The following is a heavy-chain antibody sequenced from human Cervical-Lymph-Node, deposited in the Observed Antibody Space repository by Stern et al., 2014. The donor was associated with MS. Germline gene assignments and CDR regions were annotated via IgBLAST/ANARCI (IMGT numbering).Heavy chain of an antibody. V-gene: IGHV3-21*02. D-gene: IGHD6-6*01. CDR2: ISSSSSYI. CDR3: ARAEYSSSSFSY. J-gene: IGHJ4*02. Sequence: EVQLVESGGGLVKPGGSMRLSCAASGFTFTSYSMNWVRQAPGKVLEWVSSISSSSSYICYADSVKGRFTISRDNAKNSLYLQMNSLRAEDTAVYYCARAEYSSSSFSYWGQGTLVTVSS. CDR1: GFTFTSYS.